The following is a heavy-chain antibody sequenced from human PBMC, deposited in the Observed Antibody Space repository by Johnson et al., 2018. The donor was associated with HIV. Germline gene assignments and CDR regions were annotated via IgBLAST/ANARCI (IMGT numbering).Heavy chain of an antibody. CDR2: IWYDGSNN. CDR3: VRGGSDAFDI. J-gene: IGHJ3*02. Sequence: QMQLVESGGGVVQPGRSLRLSCAASGFTFSNYAMHWVRQAPGKGLEWVAVIWYDGSNNYYADSVKGRFTISKDNSRNTLFLHMNSLRPGDTAVYYCVRGGSDAFDIWGQGTMVTVSS. V-gene: IGHV3-33*01. CDR1: GFTFSNYA. D-gene: IGHD3-10*01.